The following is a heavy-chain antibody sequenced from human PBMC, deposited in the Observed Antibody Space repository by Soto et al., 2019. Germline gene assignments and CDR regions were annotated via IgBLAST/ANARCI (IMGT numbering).Heavy chain of an antibody. V-gene: IGHV4-59*08. D-gene: IGHD4-17*01. J-gene: IGHJ4*02. Sequence: SETLSPTCTVSGGSISSYYWSWIRQPPGKGLEWIGYIYYSGSTNYNPSLKSRVTISVDTSKNQFSLKLSSVTAADTAVYYCAREDYEGFDYWGQGTLVTVSS. CDR1: GGSISSYY. CDR2: IYYSGST. CDR3: AREDYEGFDY.